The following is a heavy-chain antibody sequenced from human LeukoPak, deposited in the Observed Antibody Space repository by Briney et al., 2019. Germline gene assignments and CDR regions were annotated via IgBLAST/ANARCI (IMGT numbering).Heavy chain of an antibody. V-gene: IGHV1-69*04. D-gene: IGHD5-24*01. CDR2: IIPIFGIA. CDR3: AKVEMATTGGGFDP. J-gene: IGHJ5*02. CDR1: GGTFSSYA. Sequence: APVKVSCKASGGTFSSYAISWVRQAPGQGLEWMGRIIPIFGIANYAQKFQGRVTITADKSTSTAYMELSSLRSEDTAVYYCAKVEMATTGGGFDPWGQGTLVTVSS.